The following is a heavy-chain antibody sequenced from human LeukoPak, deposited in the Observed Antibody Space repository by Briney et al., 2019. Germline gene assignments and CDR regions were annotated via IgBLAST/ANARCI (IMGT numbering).Heavy chain of an antibody. V-gene: IGHV3-48*03. CDR1: GFTFSSYE. Sequence: GALRLSCAASGFTFSSYEMNWVRQTPGKGLEWVSYISSSGSTIYYADSVKGRFTISRDNAKNSLYLQMNSLRAEDTAVYYCAELGITMIGGVWGKGTTVTISS. CDR2: ISSSGSTI. J-gene: IGHJ6*04. CDR3: AELGITMIGGV. D-gene: IGHD3-10*02.